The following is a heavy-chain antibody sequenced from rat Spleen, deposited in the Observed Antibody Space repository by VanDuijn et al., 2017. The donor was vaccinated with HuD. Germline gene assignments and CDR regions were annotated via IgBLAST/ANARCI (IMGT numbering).Heavy chain of an antibody. CDR1: GFTFSSSG. Sequence: EVQLVESGGGLVQPGRSLRLSCAASGFTFSSSGMHWIRQAPTKGLEWVASISPSAAYTYYRDSVKGRFTLSRDNAKSTLYLQMDSLRSEDTATYFCATAKIATSTGCFDFWGPGTMVTVSS. J-gene: IGHJ1*01. D-gene: IGHD1-2*01. CDR2: ISPSAAYT. V-gene: IGHV5-19*01. CDR3: ATAKIATSTGCFDF.